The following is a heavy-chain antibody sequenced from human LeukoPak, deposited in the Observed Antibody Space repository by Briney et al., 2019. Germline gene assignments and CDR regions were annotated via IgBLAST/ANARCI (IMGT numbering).Heavy chain of an antibody. CDR1: GGSFSRNA. CDR3: AKDVRGATDDY. J-gene: IGHJ4*02. Sequence: ASVKVSCKASGGSFSRNAINWVRQAPGQGLEWMGGIIPILDTANYAQKFQGRVTITADESTSTAYMELSSLRSEDTAVYYCAKDVRGATDDYWGQGTLVTVSS. CDR2: IIPILDTA. V-gene: IGHV1-69*01. D-gene: IGHD3-10*01.